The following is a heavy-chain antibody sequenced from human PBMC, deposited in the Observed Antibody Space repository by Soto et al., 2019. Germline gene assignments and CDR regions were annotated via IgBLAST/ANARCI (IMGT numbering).Heavy chain of an antibody. J-gene: IGHJ4*02. V-gene: IGHV1-18*01. D-gene: IGHD3-3*01. CDR3: ASGYYGFWSGYFTPPDY. CDR1: GYTFTSYG. Sequence: ASVKVSCKASGYTFTSYGISWVRQAPGQGLEWMGWISAYNGNTNYAQKLQGRVTMTTDTSTSTAYMELRSLRSDDTAVYYCASGYYGFWSGYFTPPDYWGQGTLVTVSS. CDR2: ISAYNGNT.